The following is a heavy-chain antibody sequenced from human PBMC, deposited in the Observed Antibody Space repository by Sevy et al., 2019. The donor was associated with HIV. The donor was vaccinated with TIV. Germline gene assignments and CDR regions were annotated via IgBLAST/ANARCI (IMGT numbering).Heavy chain of an antibody. Sequence: GGSLRLSCVASGFTFRSFSMHWGRQAPGKGLEWVAARWYDGRTERYADSVQGRSTIYRDNSKKTLYLQMNSLRDEDTAIYYCARDAERVIVPTAGFDSWGQGTLVTVSS. D-gene: IGHD1-1*01. J-gene: IGHJ5*01. CDR2: RWYDGRTE. V-gene: IGHV3-33*01. CDR3: ARDAERVIVPTAGFDS. CDR1: GFTFRSFS.